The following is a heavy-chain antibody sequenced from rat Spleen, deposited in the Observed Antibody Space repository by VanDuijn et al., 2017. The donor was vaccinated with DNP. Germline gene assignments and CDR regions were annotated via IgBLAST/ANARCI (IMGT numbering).Heavy chain of an antibody. CDR2: INERSTIM. Sequence: EVKLVEAGGGLVHPGRSLKLSCAVSGLNFNDYWMGWVRQAPGKGLEWIGEINERSTIMNYAPSLRDKISFSRDNAQSTLYLQMNKLGSEDTAIYYCVNTYYGYWGQGVMVTVSS. CDR3: VNTYYGY. CDR1: GLNFNDYW. V-gene: IGHV4-2*01. J-gene: IGHJ2*01. D-gene: IGHD1-9*01.